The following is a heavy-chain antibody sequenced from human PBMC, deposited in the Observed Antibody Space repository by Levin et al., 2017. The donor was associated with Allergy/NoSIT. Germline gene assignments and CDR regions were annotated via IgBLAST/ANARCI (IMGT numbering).Heavy chain of an antibody. J-gene: IGHJ4*02. CDR1: GGSFSGYY. D-gene: IGHD3-22*01. CDR2: INHSGST. Sequence: SQTLSLTCAVYGGSFSGYYWSWIRQPPGKGLEWIGEINHSGSTNYNPSLKSRVTISVDTSKNQFSLKLSSVTAADTAVYYCARRYDSSGDYYFRYWGQGTLVTVSS. CDR3: ARRYDSSGDYYFRY. V-gene: IGHV4-34*01.